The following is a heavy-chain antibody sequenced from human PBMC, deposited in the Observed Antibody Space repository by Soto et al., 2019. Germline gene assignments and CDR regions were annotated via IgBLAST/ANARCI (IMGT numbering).Heavy chain of an antibody. J-gene: IGHJ6*02. V-gene: IGHV4-61*01. Sequence: TLSLTCTFSGGSISSSSYYCSWIRQPPGKGLEWIGYIYYSGSTNYNPSLKSRVTISVDTSKNQFSLKLSSVTAADTAVYYCARVVADFWSGYPIGDYYYYGMEVWGQGTTVTVSS. CDR2: IYYSGST. CDR3: ARVVADFWSGYPIGDYYYYGMEV. CDR1: GGSISSSSYY. D-gene: IGHD3-3*01.